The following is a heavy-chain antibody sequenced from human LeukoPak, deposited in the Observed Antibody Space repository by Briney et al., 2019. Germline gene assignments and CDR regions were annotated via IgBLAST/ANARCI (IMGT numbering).Heavy chain of an antibody. V-gene: IGHV4-30-2*01. Sequence: PSQTLSLTCTVSGGSISSGGYYWSWIRQPPGKGLEWIGYIYHSGSTYYNPSLKSRVTISVDRSKNQFSLKLSSVTAADTAVYYCAAEERDFQHWGQGTLVTVSS. CDR1: GGSISSGGYY. CDR3: AAEERDFQH. CDR2: IYHSGST. J-gene: IGHJ1*01.